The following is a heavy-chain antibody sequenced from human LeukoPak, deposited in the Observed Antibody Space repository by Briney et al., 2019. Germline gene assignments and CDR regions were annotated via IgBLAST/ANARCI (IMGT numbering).Heavy chain of an antibody. D-gene: IGHD3-10*01. V-gene: IGHV1-69*05. CDR3: ARQESGAFDI. CDR1: GYSFTSYW. Sequence: KISCKGSGYSFTSYWIGWVRQAPGQGLEWMGGIIPIFGTANYAQKFQGRVTITTDESTSTAYMELSSLRSEDTAVYYCARQESGAFDIWGQGTMVTVSS. CDR2: IIPIFGTA. J-gene: IGHJ3*02.